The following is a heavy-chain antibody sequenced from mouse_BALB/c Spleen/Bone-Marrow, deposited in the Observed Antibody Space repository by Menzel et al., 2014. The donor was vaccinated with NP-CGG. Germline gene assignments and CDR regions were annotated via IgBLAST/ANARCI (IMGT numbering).Heavy chain of an antibody. J-gene: IGHJ2*01. Sequence: EVQLQQSGAELVEPGASVKLSRTASGFNIKDTYMHWVKQRPEQGLEWIGRIDPANGNTKYDSKFQGKATITADTSSNTAYLQLSSLTSEDTAVYYCASYVYGYYFDYWGQGTTLTVSS. CDR2: IDPANGNT. CDR3: ASYVYGYYFDY. CDR1: GFNIKDTY. V-gene: IGHV14-3*02. D-gene: IGHD2-2*01.